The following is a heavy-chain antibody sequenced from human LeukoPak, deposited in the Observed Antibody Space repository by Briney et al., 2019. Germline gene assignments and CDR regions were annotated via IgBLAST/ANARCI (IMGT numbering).Heavy chain of an antibody. Sequence: SETLSLTCAVYGGSFSGYYWSWIRQPPGKGLESIGEINHSGSTNYNPSLKSRVTISVDTSKNQFSLKLSSVTAADTAVYYCATAGAVAGPNWFDPWGQGTLVTVSS. CDR1: GGSFSGYY. J-gene: IGHJ5*02. CDR3: ATAGAVAGPNWFDP. CDR2: INHSGST. D-gene: IGHD6-19*01. V-gene: IGHV4-34*01.